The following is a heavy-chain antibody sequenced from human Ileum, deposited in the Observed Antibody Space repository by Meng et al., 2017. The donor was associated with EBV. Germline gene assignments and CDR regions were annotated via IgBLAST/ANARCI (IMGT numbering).Heavy chain of an antibody. D-gene: IGHD2-2*01. V-gene: IGHV1-3*01. Sequence: QVLLGQSGTEVKKPGASVKVSCKASGYSFTSSAIHWVRQAPGQRLEWMGWVHAGNGDTKYSQNFQDRLTIARDTSANTAYMDLSSLRSEDTAVYYCARGHQPYHDYWGQGTLVTVPS. J-gene: IGHJ4*02. CDR3: ARGHQPYHDY. CDR1: GYSFTSSA. CDR2: VHAGNGDT.